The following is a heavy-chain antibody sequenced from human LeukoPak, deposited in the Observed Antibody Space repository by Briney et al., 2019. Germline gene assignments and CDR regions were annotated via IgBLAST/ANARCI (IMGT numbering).Heavy chain of an antibody. CDR1: GFTFSSYW. Sequence: PGGSLRLSCAASGFTFSSYWMSWVRQAPGKGLEWVSSISSSSSYIYYADSVKGRFTISRDNAKNSLYLQMNSLRAEDTAVYYCARDGIAAAGTNYYYYMDVWGKGTTVTVSS. J-gene: IGHJ6*03. V-gene: IGHV3-21*01. D-gene: IGHD6-13*01. CDR3: ARDGIAAAGTNYYYYMDV. CDR2: ISSSSSYI.